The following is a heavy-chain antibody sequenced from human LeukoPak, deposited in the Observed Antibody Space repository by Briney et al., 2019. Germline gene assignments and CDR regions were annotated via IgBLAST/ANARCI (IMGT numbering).Heavy chain of an antibody. D-gene: IGHD3-22*01. CDR3: APYYDSSGYYSP. J-gene: IGHJ5*02. V-gene: IGHV1-69*02. CDR1: GYIFTGYY. CDR2: IIPILGIA. Sequence: SVTVSCKASGYIFTGYYIHWVRQAPGQGLEWMGRIIPILGIANYAQKFQGRVTITADKSTSTAYMELSSLRSEDTAVYYCAPYYDSSGYYSPWGQGTLVTVSS.